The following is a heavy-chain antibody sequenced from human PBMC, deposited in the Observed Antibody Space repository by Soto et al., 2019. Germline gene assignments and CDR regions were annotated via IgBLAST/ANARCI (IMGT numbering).Heavy chain of an antibody. CDR2: ISESGGST. Sequence: DVQLLESGGGLVQPGGSLRLSCAASGFTFTTYAMNWVRQAPGKGLEWVSGISESGGSTYYADSVKGRFTISRDNSKNTLFLQMNSLRAEDTAVYHCAKAVMVRGIDYGMDVRGQGTTVTVSS. CDR1: GFTFTTYA. D-gene: IGHD3-10*01. J-gene: IGHJ6*02. V-gene: IGHV3-23*01. CDR3: AKAVMVRGIDYGMDV.